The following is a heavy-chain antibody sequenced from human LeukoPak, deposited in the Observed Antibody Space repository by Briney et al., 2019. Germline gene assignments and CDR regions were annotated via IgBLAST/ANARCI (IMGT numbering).Heavy chain of an antibody. V-gene: IGHV3-23*01. CDR1: GFTFSSYA. CDR3: AKVRLLWFGEFLDAFDI. D-gene: IGHD3-10*01. J-gene: IGHJ3*02. CDR2: ISGSGGST. Sequence: GGSLRLSCAASGFTFSSYAMSWVRQAPGKGLEWVSAISGSGGSTYYADSVKGRFTISRDNSKNTLYLQMNSLRAEDTAVYYCAKVRLLWFGEFLDAFDIWGQGTMVTVSS.